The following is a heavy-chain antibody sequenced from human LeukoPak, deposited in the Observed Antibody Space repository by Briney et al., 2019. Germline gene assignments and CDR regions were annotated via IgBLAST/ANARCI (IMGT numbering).Heavy chain of an antibody. J-gene: IGHJ6*03. V-gene: IGHV4-34*01. Sequence: SETLSLTCAVYGGSFSNYYWSWIRQSPGKGLEWIGEINHSGSTYYNPSLKSRVTMSVDTSKNQFSLNLSYVTAADTAVYYCASEAATEPHYYHYMDVWGKGTTVTVSS. D-gene: IGHD1-14*01. CDR3: ASEAATEPHYYHYMDV. CDR1: GGSFSNYY. CDR2: INHSGST.